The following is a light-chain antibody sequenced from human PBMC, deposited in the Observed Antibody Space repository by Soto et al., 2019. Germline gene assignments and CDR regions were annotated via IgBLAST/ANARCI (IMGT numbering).Light chain of an antibody. J-gene: IGKJ2*01. CDR1: QSISNW. CDR2: KAS. V-gene: IGKV1-5*03. Sequence: DIQMTQSPSTLSASVGDSVTITCRASQSISNWLAWYQQKPGKAPNLLIYKASSLESGVPSRFSGSGSGTEFTLTISSLQPDDFATYYCQQYNSYSRTFGQGTKLEIK. CDR3: QQYNSYSRT.